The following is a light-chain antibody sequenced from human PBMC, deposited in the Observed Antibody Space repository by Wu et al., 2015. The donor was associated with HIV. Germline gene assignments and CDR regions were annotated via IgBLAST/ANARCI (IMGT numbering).Light chain of an antibody. Sequence: EIVLTQSPATLSLSPGERATLACWASQSVGTSLAWYQQRPGQAPRLLIYDASNRATGIPPRFSGRGSGTDFTLTISSLEPEDFAVYYCQQRSNWPSWTFGQGTKVEIK. V-gene: IGKV3-11*01. CDR3: QQRSNWPSWT. J-gene: IGKJ1*01. CDR1: QSVGTS. CDR2: DAS.